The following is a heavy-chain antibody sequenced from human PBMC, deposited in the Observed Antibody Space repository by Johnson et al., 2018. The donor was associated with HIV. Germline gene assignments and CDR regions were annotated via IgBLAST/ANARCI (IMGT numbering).Heavy chain of an antibody. CDR1: GFTFSSYA. V-gene: IGHV3-30-3*01. CDR2: ISYDGSNK. CDR3: ARGPSGRWLQTDAFDI. J-gene: IGHJ3*02. Sequence: QMLLVESGGGLVQPGGSLRLSCAASGFTFSSYAMHWVRQAPGKGLEWVAVISYDGSNKYYADSVTGRFTISRDNSKNTLYLQMNSLRAEDTAVYYCARGPSGRWLQTDAFDIWGQGTMVTVSS. D-gene: IGHD5-24*01.